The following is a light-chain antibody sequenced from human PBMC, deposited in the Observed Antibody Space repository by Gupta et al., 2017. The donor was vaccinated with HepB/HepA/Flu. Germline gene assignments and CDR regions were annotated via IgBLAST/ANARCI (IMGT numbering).Light chain of an antibody. CDR2: DIS. CDR3: QQRDKWPLT. CDR1: QRIGTD. J-gene: IGKJ4*01. V-gene: IGKV3-11*01. Sequence: EIVLTQSPATLSLSPGERATLSCRASQRIGTDLAWYQQKPGQAPRILICDISYRAPGVPARFSGSGSGTDFTLTISNLDPEDFAIYYCQQRDKWPLTFGGGTQVEIK.